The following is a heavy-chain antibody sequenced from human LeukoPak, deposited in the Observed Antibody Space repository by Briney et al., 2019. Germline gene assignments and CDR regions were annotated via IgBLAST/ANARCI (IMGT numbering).Heavy chain of an antibody. V-gene: IGHV1-46*01. D-gene: IGHD6-13*01. Sequence: ASVTVSFKASGYTFTSYYMHWVRQAPGQGLEWMGIINPSGGSTSYAQKFQGRVTMTRDTSTSTVYMELSSLRSEDTAVYYCARGEQQLVNYYYGMDVWGQGTTVSVSS. CDR2: INPSGGST. CDR3: ARGEQQLVNYYYGMDV. CDR1: GYTFTSYY. J-gene: IGHJ6*02.